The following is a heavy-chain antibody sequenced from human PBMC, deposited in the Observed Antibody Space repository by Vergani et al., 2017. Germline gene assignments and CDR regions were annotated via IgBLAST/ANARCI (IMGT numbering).Heavy chain of an antibody. D-gene: IGHD1-1*01. CDR1: GGTFSSYA. CDR2: IIPIFGTA. J-gene: IGHJ6*03. V-gene: IGHV1-69*01. CDR3: ARGDNWNDVGEDYYMDV. Sequence: QVQLVQSGAEVKKPGSSVKVSCKASGGTFSSYAIRWVRQAPGQGLEWMGGIIPIFGTANYAQKFQGRVTITADESTSTAYMELSSLRSEDTAVYYCARGDNWNDVGEDYYMDVWGKGTTVTVSS.